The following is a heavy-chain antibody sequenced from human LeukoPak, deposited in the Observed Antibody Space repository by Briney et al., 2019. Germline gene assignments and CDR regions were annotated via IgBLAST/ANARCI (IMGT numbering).Heavy chain of an antibody. CDR2: IKQDESEK. V-gene: IGHV3-7*01. CDR1: GFVFGDYA. D-gene: IGHD1-1*01. CDR3: ARDKIEGPTKLDY. Sequence: GGSLRLSCTASGFVFGDYAVSWVRQAPGKGLEWVANIKQDESEKYYVDSLKGRFTISRDNAKNSLYLQMNSLRAEDTAVYYCARDKIEGPTKLDYWGQGILVTVSS. J-gene: IGHJ4*02.